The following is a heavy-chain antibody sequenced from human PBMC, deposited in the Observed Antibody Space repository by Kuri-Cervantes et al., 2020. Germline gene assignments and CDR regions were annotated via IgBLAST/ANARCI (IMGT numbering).Heavy chain of an antibody. V-gene: IGHV3-23*01. CDR1: GFPFSNYG. J-gene: IGHJ4*02. CDR3: GKGDRYGYHGGVDS. D-gene: IGHD5-18*01. CDR2: ILRGGDT. Sequence: GESLKISCAAFGFPFSNYGMAWVRQAPGKGLEWVSGILRGGDTYYADSVKDRFTISRDNAKNSLYLQMNSLRAEDTAFFYCGKGDRYGYHGGVDSWGQGTLVTVSS.